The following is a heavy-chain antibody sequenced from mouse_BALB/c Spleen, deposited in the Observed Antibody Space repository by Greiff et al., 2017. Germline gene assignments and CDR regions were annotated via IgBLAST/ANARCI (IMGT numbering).Heavy chain of an antibody. J-gene: IGHJ3*01. Sequence: EVQRVESGGDLVKPGGSLKLSCAASGFTFSSYGMSWVRQTPDKRLEWVATISSGGSYTYYPDSVKGRFTISRDNAKNTLYLQMSSLKSEDTAMYYCARHRRTARATSFAYWGQGTLVTVSA. CDR1: GFTFSSYG. D-gene: IGHD3-2*01. V-gene: IGHV5-6*01. CDR2: ISSGGSYT. CDR3: ARHRRTARATSFAY.